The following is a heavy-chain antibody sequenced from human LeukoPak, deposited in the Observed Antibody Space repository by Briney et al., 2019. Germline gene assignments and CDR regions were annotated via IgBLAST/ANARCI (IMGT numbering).Heavy chain of an antibody. D-gene: IGHD6-19*01. J-gene: IGHJ4*02. V-gene: IGHV3-30*04. CDR2: ISYDGSNK. CDR1: GFTFSSYA. Sequence: GGSLRLSCAASGFTFSSYAMHWVRQAPGKGLEWVAVISYDGSNKYYADSVKGRFTISRDNSKNTLYLQMNSLRAEDTAVYYCARTSGWYTNYVSYFDYWGQGTLVTVSS. CDR3: ARTSGWYTNYVSYFDY.